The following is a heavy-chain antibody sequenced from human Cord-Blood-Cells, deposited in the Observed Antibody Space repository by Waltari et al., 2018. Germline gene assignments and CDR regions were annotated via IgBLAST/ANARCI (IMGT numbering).Heavy chain of an antibody. D-gene: IGHD7-27*01. CDR2: IYYCGST. CDR1: GGSISSSSYY. J-gene: IGHJ4*02. V-gene: IGHV4-39*01. Sequence: QLQLQESGPGLVKPSETLSLTCTVSGGSISSSSYYWGWIRQPPGKGLEWIGSIYYCGSTYYNPSLKSRVTISVDTSKNQFSLKLSSVTAADTAVYYCAREVTGAGGYYFDYWGQGTLVTVSS. CDR3: AREVTGAGGYYFDY.